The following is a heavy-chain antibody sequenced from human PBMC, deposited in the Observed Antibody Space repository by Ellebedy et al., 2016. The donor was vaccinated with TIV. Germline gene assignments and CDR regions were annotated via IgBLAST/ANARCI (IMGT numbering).Heavy chain of an antibody. D-gene: IGHD2-2*01. V-gene: IGHV1-69*13. CDR1: GGTFSSFA. CDR3: ARVDPYCSSISCYENYFDF. CDR2: IIPIFGTT. J-gene: IGHJ4*02. Sequence: ASVKVSCXASGGTFSSFAISWVRQAPGQGLEWMGGIIPIFGTTNYAQKFQGRVTITADESTTIAYMELSSLRSEDTAVYYCARVDPYCSSISCYENYFDFWGQGTLGTVSS.